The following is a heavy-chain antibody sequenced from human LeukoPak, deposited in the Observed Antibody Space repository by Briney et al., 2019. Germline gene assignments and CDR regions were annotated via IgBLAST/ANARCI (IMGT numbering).Heavy chain of an antibody. Sequence: GGSLRLSCAAAGFTVSSNYMSWVRPAPGKGLEWVSVIYSGGSTYYADSVKGRFTIPGDHSKNPLYLQMNSMRAEDTAVYDCARGGGGYPPDYWGQGTLVTVSS. CDR3: ARGGGGYPPDY. CDR2: IYSGGST. J-gene: IGHJ4*02. V-gene: IGHV3-66*01. D-gene: IGHD5-24*01. CDR1: GFTVSSNY.